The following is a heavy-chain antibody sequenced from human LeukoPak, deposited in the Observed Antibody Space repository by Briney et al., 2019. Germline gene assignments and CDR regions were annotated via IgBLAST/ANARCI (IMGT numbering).Heavy chain of an antibody. CDR2: INPNSGGT. D-gene: IGHD2-2*01. V-gene: IGHV1-2*02. CDR1: GYTFTGYY. J-gene: IGHJ6*02. Sequence: ASVKVSCKASGYTFTGYYMHWVRQAPGQGLEWMGWINPNSGGTNYAQKFQGRVTMTRDTSISTAYMVLSRLRSDDTAVYYCARDPRYQLLSGYYYYGMDVWGQGTTVTVSS. CDR3: ARDPRYQLLSGYYYYGMDV.